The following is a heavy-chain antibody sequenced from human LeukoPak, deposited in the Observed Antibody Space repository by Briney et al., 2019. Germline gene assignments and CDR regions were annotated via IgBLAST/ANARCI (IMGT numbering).Heavy chain of an antibody. J-gene: IGHJ4*02. CDR3: AKDSAAYYDILTGYSGANDY. V-gene: IGHV3-33*06. Sequence: GRSLRLSCAASGFTFSSYGMHWVRQAPGKGLEWVAVIWYDGSNKYYADSVKGRFTISRDNPKNTLYLQMNSLRAEDTAVYYCAKDSAAYYDILTGYSGANDYWGQGTLVTVSS. CDR2: IWYDGSNK. D-gene: IGHD3-9*01. CDR1: GFTFSSYG.